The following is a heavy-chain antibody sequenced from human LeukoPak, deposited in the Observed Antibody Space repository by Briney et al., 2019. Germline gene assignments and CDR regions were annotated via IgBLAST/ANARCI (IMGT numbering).Heavy chain of an antibody. CDR2: IRYDGSNK. D-gene: IGHD3-22*01. J-gene: IGHJ4*02. CDR3: ANPKGYYDSSALIGGY. Sequence: GGSLRLSCAASGFTFSSYGMHCVRQAPGKGLEWVAFIRYDGSNKYYADSVKGRFTISRDNSKNTLYLQMNSLRAEDTAVYYCANPKGYYDSSALIGGYWGQGTLVTVSS. CDR1: GFTFSSYG. V-gene: IGHV3-30*02.